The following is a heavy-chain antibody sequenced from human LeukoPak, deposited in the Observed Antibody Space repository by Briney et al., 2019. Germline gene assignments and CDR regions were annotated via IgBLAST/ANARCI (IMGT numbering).Heavy chain of an antibody. J-gene: IGHJ4*02. CDR1: GFTFSYYW. V-gene: IGHV3-7*04. Sequence: GGSLRLPCAASGFTFSYYWMNWVRQAPGKGLEWVANIKQDGSEKYYVDSVKGRFTISRDNGKNSLYLQMNSLRAEDTAVYYCARGRGALDYWGQGTLVTVSS. CDR2: IKQDGSEK. D-gene: IGHD3-10*01. CDR3: ARGRGALDY.